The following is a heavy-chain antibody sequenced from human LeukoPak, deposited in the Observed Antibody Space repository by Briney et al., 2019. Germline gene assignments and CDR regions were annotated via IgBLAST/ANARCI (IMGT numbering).Heavy chain of an antibody. V-gene: IGHV1-46*01. J-gene: IGHJ4*02. D-gene: IGHD3-10*01. Sequence: ASVKVSCKASGYTFTSYYMHWVRQAPGQGLEWMGIINPSGGSTSYAQKFQGRVTMTRDTSTSTVYMELSSLRSEDTAVYYCARDREVRRVIIRPLDYWGQGTLVTVSS. CDR3: ARDREVRRVIIRPLDY. CDR1: GYTFTSYY. CDR2: INPSGGST.